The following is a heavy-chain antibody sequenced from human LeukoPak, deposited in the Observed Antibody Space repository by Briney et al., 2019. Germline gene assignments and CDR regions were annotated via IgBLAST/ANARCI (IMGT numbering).Heavy chain of an antibody. V-gene: IGHV4-59*08. J-gene: IGHJ4*02. CDR2: IYYSGGT. CDR3: ARQVTFGYAYAYYFDY. D-gene: IGHD5-18*01. Sequence: PSETLSLTCTVSGGSINYYYWMWIRQPPGKGLEWIGYIYYSGGTHYNPSLKSRVTMLVDTSKNQFSLKLSSVTAADTAVYYCARQVTFGYAYAYYFDYWGQGSLVTVSS. CDR1: GGSINYYY.